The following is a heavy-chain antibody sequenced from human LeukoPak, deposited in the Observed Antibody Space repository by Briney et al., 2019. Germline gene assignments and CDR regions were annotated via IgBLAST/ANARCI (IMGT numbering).Heavy chain of an antibody. V-gene: IGHV1-8*01. D-gene: IGHD3-22*01. CDR2: MNPNSGNT. J-gene: IGHJ6*02. CDR3: ARGRRLYYYDSSGYQPPNYYYYYGMDV. Sequence: ASVKVSCKASGYTFTSYDINWVRQATGQGLEWMGWMNPNSGNTGYAQKFQGRVTMTRNTSISTAYMELSSLRSEDTAVYYCARGRRLYYYDSSGYQPPNYYYYYGMDVWGQGTTVTVSS. CDR1: GYTFTSYD.